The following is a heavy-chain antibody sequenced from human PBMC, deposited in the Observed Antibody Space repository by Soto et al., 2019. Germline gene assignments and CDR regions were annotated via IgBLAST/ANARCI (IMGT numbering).Heavy chain of an antibody. CDR3: ARGGWGISSTPYYDNYYYMDI. CDR2: INHRGSA. V-gene: IGHV4-34*01. J-gene: IGHJ6*03. D-gene: IGHD3-22*01. CDR1: GGTFSAYY. Sequence: QVRLQQWGAGLVEPSETLSLTCAVHGGTFSAYYWSWIRQAPGKGLEWIGEINHRGSATYSPSLKSRVTISVDTAKDQFSLRLTSLTAADTAVYFCARGGWGISSTPYYDNYYYMDIWGKGTTVTVSS.